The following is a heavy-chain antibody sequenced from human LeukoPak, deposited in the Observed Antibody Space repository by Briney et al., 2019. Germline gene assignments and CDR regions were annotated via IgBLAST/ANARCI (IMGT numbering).Heavy chain of an antibody. V-gene: IGHV3-23*01. J-gene: IGHJ4*02. CDR3: AKDPTHYYDGSSDY. D-gene: IGHD3-22*01. Sequence: GGSLRLSCAASGFTFSSAWMSWVRQAPGKGLEWVSAISGSGGSTYYADSVKGRFTISRDNSKNTLYLQMNSLRAEDTAVYYCAKDPTHYYDGSSDYWGQGTLVTVSS. CDR1: GFTFSSAW. CDR2: ISGSGGST.